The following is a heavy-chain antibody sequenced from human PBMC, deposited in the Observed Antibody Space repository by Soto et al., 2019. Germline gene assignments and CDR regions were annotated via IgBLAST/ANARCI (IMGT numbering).Heavy chain of an antibody. D-gene: IGHD2-15*01. CDR1: GFTFSSYD. Sequence: GGSLRLSCAASGFTFSSYDMHWVRQAPGKGLEWVSAISGSGGSTYYADSVKGRFTISRDNSKNTLYLQMNSLRAEDTAVYYCAKDLPVVVAEIGDYWGQGTLVTVSS. CDR2: ISGSGGST. CDR3: AKDLPVVVAEIGDY. J-gene: IGHJ4*02. V-gene: IGHV3-23*01.